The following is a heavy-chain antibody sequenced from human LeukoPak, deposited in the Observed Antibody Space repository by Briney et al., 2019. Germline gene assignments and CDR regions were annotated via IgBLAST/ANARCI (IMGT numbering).Heavy chain of an antibody. J-gene: IGHJ4*02. CDR3: ARDYYYGSGSTYYFDY. CDR2: IYTSGST. CDR1: GGSISSGGYS. D-gene: IGHD3-10*01. Sequence: SSEALSLTCAVSGGSISSGGYSWSWIRQPAGKGLEWIGHIYTSGSTNYNPSLKSRVTISVDTSKDQFSLKLSSVTAADTAVYYCARDYYYGSGSTYYFDYWGQGTLVTVSS. V-gene: IGHV4-61*09.